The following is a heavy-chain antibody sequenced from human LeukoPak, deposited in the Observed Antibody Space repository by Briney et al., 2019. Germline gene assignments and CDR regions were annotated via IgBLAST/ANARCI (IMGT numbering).Heavy chain of an antibody. Sequence: ASVKVSSKASGYTFTGYYMHWVRQAPGQGLEWMGWINPNSGGTNYAQNLQGRLTMTTDTSTSTAYMDLRSLRSDDTAVYYCVRVNIRQGKYNEGYYGDHSDYWGQGTLVTVSS. V-gene: IGHV1-2*02. CDR2: INPNSGGT. J-gene: IGHJ4*02. CDR3: VRVNIRQGKYNEGYYGDHSDY. D-gene: IGHD1-26*01. CDR1: GYTFTGYY.